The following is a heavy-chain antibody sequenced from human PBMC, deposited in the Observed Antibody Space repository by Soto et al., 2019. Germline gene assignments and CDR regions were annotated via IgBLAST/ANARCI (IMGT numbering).Heavy chain of an antibody. CDR1: IGSITEYS. D-gene: IGHD2-15*01. Sequence: QLQLQESGPGLVKPSETLSLPCVVSIGSITEYSWTWIRRPAGKGLEWIVIMYRDGTTSYNPSLESLVNMSLDTSKNHFSLELPSVTAADTALYYCARVFYTDSGGYPRPIFDSWVPGTLVTVSS. CDR2: MYRDGTT. CDR3: ARVFYTDSGGYPRPIFDS. J-gene: IGHJ4*02. V-gene: IGHV4-4*07.